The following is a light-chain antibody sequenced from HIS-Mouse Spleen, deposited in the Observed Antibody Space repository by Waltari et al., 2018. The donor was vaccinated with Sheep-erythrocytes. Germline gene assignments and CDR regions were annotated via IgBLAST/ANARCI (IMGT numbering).Light chain of an antibody. V-gene: IGLV2-23*01. Sequence: QSALTQPASVSGSPGQSITISCTGTSSDVGSYNLVSWYQQHPGKAPKPMIYEGSKRPSWVSNRFSGSESGNTASLTISGLQAEDEADYYCCSYAGSSTPWVFGGGTKLTVL. CDR1: SSDVGSYNL. J-gene: IGLJ3*02. CDR2: EGS. CDR3: CSYAGSSTPWV.